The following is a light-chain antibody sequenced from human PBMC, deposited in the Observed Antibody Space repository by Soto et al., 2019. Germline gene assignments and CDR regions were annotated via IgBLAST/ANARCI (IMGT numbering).Light chain of an antibody. CDR3: QQSYDMPWT. J-gene: IGKJ1*01. CDR2: AAD. Sequence: DIQMTQSPSALSASVGDTVTITCRASPRITNYLTWFQQKPGKAPSLLIFAADNLQDGVPSRFSGSGSGRDFSLTISSLQPEDFATYYCQQSYDMPWTFGQGTKVEIK. V-gene: IGKV1-39*01. CDR1: PRITNY.